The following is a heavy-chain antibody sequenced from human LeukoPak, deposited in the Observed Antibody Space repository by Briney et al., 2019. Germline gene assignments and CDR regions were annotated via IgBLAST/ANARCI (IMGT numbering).Heavy chain of an antibody. CDR3: AKVMLGELLYWFDP. J-gene: IGHJ5*02. Sequence: GGSLRLSCAASGFTFSTNAMSWVRRAPGKGLEWVSAVSGSGDSTYYADSVKGRFTISRANSKNTLYLQMNSLKAEDTAVYYCAKVMLGELLYWFDPWGQGTLVTVSS. V-gene: IGHV3-23*01. CDR2: VSGSGDST. CDR1: GFTFSTNA. D-gene: IGHD3-10*02.